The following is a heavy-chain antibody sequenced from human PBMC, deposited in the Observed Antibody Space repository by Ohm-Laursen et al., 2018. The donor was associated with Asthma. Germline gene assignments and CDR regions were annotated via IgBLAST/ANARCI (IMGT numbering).Heavy chain of an antibody. J-gene: IGHJ6*02. V-gene: IGHV4-31*03. D-gene: IGHD3-10*01. CDR1: GGSIGSDDYY. CDR2: IYYSGST. Sequence: TLSLTCTVSGGSIGSDDYYWSWIRQHPGKGLEWIGYIYYSGSTYYNPSLKSRVTISVDTSKNQFSLKLSSVTAADTAVYYCARVYVVRGVVPDYYGMDVWGQGTTVTVSS. CDR3: ARVYVVRGVVPDYYGMDV.